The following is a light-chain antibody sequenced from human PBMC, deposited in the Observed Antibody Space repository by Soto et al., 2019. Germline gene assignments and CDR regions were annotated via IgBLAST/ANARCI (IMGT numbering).Light chain of an antibody. V-gene: IGLV2-14*01. CDR1: NRDIGAYNL. J-gene: IGLJ3*02. CDR2: EVR. Sequence: QSVLTQPASVSGSLGQSITISCTGSNRDIGAYNLVSWYQQYPDTAPKLIIYEVRNRPSGVSYRFIGSRSGNTASLTISALQADDESTFYCSSYTTTSTLLFGGGTKVTVL. CDR3: SSYTTTSTLL.